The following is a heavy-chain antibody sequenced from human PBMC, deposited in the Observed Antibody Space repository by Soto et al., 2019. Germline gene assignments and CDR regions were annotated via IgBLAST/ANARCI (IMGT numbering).Heavy chain of an antibody. CDR1: GFTFSRYD. Sequence: PGGSLRLSCAASGFTFSRYDMHWVRQAPGKGLEWVAVIWYDGSNKYSADSVKGRFTISRDNSKNTLYLQMNSLRAEDTAVYYCAKDRRGYSPYDAFDIWGQGTMVTVS. CDR2: IWYDGSNK. V-gene: IGHV3-33*06. D-gene: IGHD5-18*01. CDR3: AKDRRGYSPYDAFDI. J-gene: IGHJ3*02.